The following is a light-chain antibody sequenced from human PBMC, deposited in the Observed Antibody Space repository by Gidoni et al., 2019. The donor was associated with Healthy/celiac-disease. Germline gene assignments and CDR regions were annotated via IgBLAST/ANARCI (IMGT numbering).Light chain of an antibody. CDR1: QDISNY. J-gene: IGKJ1*01. Sequence: DIQMTQSPSSLSASVGDRVTITCQASQDISNYLNWYQQKPGKAPTLLIYDASNLETGVPSRFSGSGAGTDFTFTISSLQDEDVATYYCQQYDNLPWTFGQGTKVEIK. CDR2: DAS. CDR3: QQYDNLPWT. V-gene: IGKV1-33*01.